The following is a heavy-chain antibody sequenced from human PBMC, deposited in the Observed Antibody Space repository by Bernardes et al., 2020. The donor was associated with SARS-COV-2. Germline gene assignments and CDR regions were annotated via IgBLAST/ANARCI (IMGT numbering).Heavy chain of an antibody. CDR1: GFPFSNCS. CDR2: ISRDSYYI. Sequence: GGSLILSCAASGFPFSNCSMHWVRQAPWKGLEWVSSISRDSYYIYYADSVKGRFTISRDNAKNSLYLQMDSLRDEDTAVYYCASEQGDTDYDNWGQGTLVNVSS. D-gene: IGHD4-17*01. J-gene: IGHJ4*02. CDR3: ASEQGDTDYDN. V-gene: IGHV3-21*01.